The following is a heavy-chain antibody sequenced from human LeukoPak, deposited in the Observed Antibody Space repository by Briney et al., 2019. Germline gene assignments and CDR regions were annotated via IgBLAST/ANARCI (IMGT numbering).Heavy chain of an antibody. CDR3: ARHSGMTTEAFDY. CDR1: GGSISGSNYY. D-gene: IGHD4-17*01. V-gene: IGHV4-39*01. J-gene: IGHJ4*02. CDR2: IYYSGST. Sequence: SETLSLTCTVSGGSISGSNYYWGWIRQPPGRGLEWIGSIYYSGSTYYNPSLKSRVTISVDTSKRQFSLELRSVTAADTAVYYCARHSGMTTEAFDYWGQGTLGTVSS.